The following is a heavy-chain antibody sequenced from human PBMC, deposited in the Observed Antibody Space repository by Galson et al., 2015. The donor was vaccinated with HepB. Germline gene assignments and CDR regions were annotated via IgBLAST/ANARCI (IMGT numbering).Heavy chain of an antibody. J-gene: IGHJ4*02. CDR3: ARLRDYYDSSGYYFDY. CDR2: INAGNGNT. D-gene: IGHD3-22*01. Sequence: SVKVSCKASGYTFTSYAMHWVRQAPGQRLEWMGWINAGNGNTKYSQKFQGRVTITRDTSASTAYMELSSLRSEDTAVYYCARLRDYYDSSGYYFDYWGQGTLATVSS. CDR1: GYTFTSYA. V-gene: IGHV1-3*01.